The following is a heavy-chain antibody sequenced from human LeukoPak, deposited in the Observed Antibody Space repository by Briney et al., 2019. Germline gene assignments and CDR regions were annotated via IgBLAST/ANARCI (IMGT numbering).Heavy chain of an antibody. J-gene: IGHJ4*02. Sequence: PGGSLRLSCAASGFTFSSYGMHWVRQAPGKGLEWVAVIWDDGSNKYYADSVKGRFTISRDNPKNTLYLEMNSLRAEDTAVYYCAKTLPYEVYCSGDCPYLFDHWGRGTMVTVSS. CDR3: AKTLPYEVYCSGDCPYLFDH. CDR1: GFTFSSYG. D-gene: IGHD2-21*02. CDR2: IWDDGSNK. V-gene: IGHV3-33*06.